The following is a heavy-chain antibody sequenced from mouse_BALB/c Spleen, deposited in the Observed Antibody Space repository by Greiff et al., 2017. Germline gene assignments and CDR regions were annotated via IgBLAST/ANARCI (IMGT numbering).Heavy chain of an antibody. CDR2: ISYSGST. J-gene: IGHJ4*01. V-gene: IGHV3-2*02. D-gene: IGHD2-3*01. CDR3: ARSPLYDSMDY. Sequence: DVQLQESGPGLVKPSQSLSLTCTVTGYSITSDYAWNWIRQFPGNKLEWMGYISYSGSTSYNPSLKSRISITRDTSKNQFFLQLNSVTTEDTATYYCARSPLYDSMDYWGQGTSVTVSS. CDR1: GYSITSDYA.